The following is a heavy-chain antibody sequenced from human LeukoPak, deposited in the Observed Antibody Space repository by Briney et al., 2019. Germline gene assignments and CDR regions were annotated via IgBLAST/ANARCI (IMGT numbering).Heavy chain of an antibody. V-gene: IGHV3-11*01. Sequence: GGSLRLSCAASGFSFNESYMTWIRKAPGEGLKWVAYISGRSYSMYYADSVKGRFNISRDNSLNSLYLHMSSLRADDTAVYYCARERYYDSSGFPRPFDYWGQGTLVTVSS. CDR1: GFSFNESY. D-gene: IGHD3-22*01. J-gene: IGHJ4*02. CDR3: ARERYYDSSGFPRPFDY. CDR2: ISGRSYSM.